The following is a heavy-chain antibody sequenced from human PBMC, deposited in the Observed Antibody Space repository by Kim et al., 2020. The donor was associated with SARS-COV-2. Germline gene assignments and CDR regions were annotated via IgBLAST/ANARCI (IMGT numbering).Heavy chain of an antibody. CDR2: IDGSSRYI. J-gene: IGHJ4*02. V-gene: IGHV3-21*01. Sequence: GGSLRLSCAASGFTFSRFSMNWVRQAPGKVLEWVSCIDGSSRYIYNAESVKGRFTISRDNAWNSLYLQMNSLRAEDTGVYYCATDQNNGAMDSWGRGTLVIVSS. CDR1: GFTFSRFS. D-gene: IGHD1-20*01. CDR3: ATDQNNGAMDS.